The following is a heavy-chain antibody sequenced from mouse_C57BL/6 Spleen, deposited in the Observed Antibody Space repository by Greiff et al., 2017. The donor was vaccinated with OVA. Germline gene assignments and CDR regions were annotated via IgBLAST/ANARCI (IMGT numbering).Heavy chain of an antibody. CDR1: GYSFTGYY. Sequence: VQLQQSGPELVKPGASVKISCKASGYSFTGYYMNWVKQSPEKSLEWIGEINPSTGGTTYNQKLQAKATLTVDKSSSTAYMQLKSLTSEDSAVDDCASYDYGSSHGYCDVWGTGTTVTVSS. CDR3: ASYDYGSSHGYCDV. V-gene: IGHV1-42*01. J-gene: IGHJ1*03. D-gene: IGHD1-1*01. CDR2: INPSTGGT.